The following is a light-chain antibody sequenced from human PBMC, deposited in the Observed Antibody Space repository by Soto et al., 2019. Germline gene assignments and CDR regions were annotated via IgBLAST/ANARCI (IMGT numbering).Light chain of an antibody. J-gene: IGKJ1*01. V-gene: IGKV3-20*01. CDR1: QSVRSN. CDR2: GAS. Sequence: TNSQATLSASPGERPTLSCRASQSVRSNLAWYQQKPGQAPRLLFYGASNRATGIPDRFSGSGSGTDFTLTISRLEPEDFAVYYCQQYGSSGTFGQGTKVDIK. CDR3: QQYGSSGT.